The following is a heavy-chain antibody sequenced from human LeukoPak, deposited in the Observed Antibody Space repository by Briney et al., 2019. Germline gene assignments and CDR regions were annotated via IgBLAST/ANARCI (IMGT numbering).Heavy chain of an antibody. V-gene: IGHV1-69*04. CDR1: GGTFSSYA. Sequence: SVKVSCKASGGTFSSYAISWVRQAPGQGLEWMGRIIPILGIANYAQKFQGRVTITADKSTSTAYMELSSLRSEDTAVYYCARSRIVVVPAAIGFDYWGQGTLVTVSS. CDR3: ARSRIVVVPAAIGFDY. D-gene: IGHD2-2*02. CDR2: IIPILGIA. J-gene: IGHJ4*02.